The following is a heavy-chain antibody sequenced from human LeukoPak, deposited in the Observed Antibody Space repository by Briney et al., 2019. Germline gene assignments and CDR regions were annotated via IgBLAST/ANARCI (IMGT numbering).Heavy chain of an antibody. CDR1: GASISSYY. V-gene: IGHV4-59*08. D-gene: IGHD5-18*01. CDR2: VSYSGST. J-gene: IGHJ4*02. Sequence: SETLSLTCTVSGASISSYYWSWIRQPPGKGLESIGYVSYSGSTNYNPSLKSRVTISVDTSKSQFSLRLNSVTAADTAVYYCARAQRGYSYGLIDYWGQGTLVTVSS. CDR3: ARAQRGYSYGLIDY.